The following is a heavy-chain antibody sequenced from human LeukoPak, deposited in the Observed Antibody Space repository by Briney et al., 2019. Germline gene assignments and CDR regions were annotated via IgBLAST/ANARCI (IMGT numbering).Heavy chain of an antibody. V-gene: IGHV3-53*01. D-gene: IGHD6-13*01. CDR3: ARPIAAAGSGAFDI. CDR2: LYSDDTT. Sequence: PGGSLRLSCAASGFIVNSNYMNWVRQAPGKGLEWVSVLYSDDTTYYADSVKGRFTISRDNSKNTLYLQMNSLRAEDTAVYYCARPIAAAGSGAFDIWGQGTMVTVSS. J-gene: IGHJ3*02. CDR1: GFIVNSNY.